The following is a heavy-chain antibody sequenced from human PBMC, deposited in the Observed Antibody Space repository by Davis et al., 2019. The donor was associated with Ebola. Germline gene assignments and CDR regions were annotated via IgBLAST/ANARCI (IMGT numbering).Heavy chain of an antibody. CDR3: TAGGYGSGSRGDY. D-gene: IGHD3-10*01. V-gene: IGHV3-73*01. J-gene: IGHJ4*02. Sequence: WGSLRLSCAASGFTFSGSAMHWVRQASGKGLEWVGRIRSKANSYATAYAASVKGRFTISRDDSKNTAYLQMDSLKTEDTAVYYCTAGGYGSGSRGDYWGQGTLVTVSS. CDR1: GFTFSGSA. CDR2: IRSKANSYAT.